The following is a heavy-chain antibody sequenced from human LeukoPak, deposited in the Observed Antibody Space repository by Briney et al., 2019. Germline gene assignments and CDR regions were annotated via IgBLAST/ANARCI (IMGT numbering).Heavy chain of an antibody. CDR1: GGSISSGGYS. V-gene: IGHV4-30-2*01. Sequence: SQTLSLTCAVSGGSISSGGYSWSWIRQPPGKGLEWIGYIYHSGSTYYNPSLKSRVTISVDTSKNQFSLKLSSVTAADTAVYYCARDARRSSYYGSSWGGGFDYWGQGTLVTVSS. CDR2: IYHSGST. D-gene: IGHD3-10*01. J-gene: IGHJ4*02. CDR3: ARDARRSSYYGSSWGGGFDY.